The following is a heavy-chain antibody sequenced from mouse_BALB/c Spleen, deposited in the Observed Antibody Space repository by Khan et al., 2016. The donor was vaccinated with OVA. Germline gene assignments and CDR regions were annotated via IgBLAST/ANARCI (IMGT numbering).Heavy chain of an antibody. CDR3: ASGGYWYFDV. D-gene: IGHD1-1*02. Sequence: QIQLVQSGPALKKPGETVKISCKASGYTFTNYGMNWVKQAPGKGLKWMGWINTYTGEPTYADDFKGRFAFSLETSASTAYFQINNLKNEDTATYFCASGGYWYFDVWGAGTTVTVSS. V-gene: IGHV9-3-1*01. J-gene: IGHJ1*01. CDR1: GYTFTNYG. CDR2: INTYTGEP.